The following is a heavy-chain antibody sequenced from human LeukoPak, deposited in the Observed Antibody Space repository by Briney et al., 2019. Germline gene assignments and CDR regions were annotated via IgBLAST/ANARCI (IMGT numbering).Heavy chain of an antibody. V-gene: IGHV3-23*01. CDR2: ISGSGGST. CDR3: AKDPVTYYYGSGSYYY. Sequence: GGSLRLSCAASAFTFSSYAMSWVRQAPGKGLEWVSAISGSGGSTYYADSVKGRFTISRDNSKNTLYLQMNSLRAEDTAVYYCAKDPVTYYYGSGSYYYWGQGTLVTVSS. D-gene: IGHD3-10*01. J-gene: IGHJ4*02. CDR1: AFTFSSYA.